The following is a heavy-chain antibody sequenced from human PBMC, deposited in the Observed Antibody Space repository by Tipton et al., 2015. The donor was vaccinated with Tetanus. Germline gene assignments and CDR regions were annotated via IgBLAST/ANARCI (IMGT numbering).Heavy chain of an antibody. D-gene: IGHD6-19*01. CDR1: GFTFSSYP. V-gene: IGHV3-30*09. CDR2: ISTDGSYK. CDR3: ARQIRSGTWLFDH. J-gene: IGHJ4*02. Sequence: SLRLSCAGSGFTFSSYPLHCVRQTPGKGLEWVAIISTDGSYKNYPDSIMGRFAISRDNSRNTVFLQMNSLRAEDTAVYYCARQIRSGTWLFDHWGQGTLVTVSS.